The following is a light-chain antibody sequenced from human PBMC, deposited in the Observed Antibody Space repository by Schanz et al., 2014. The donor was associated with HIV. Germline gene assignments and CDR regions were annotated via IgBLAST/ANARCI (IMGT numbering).Light chain of an antibody. J-gene: IGLJ3*02. CDR3: ATWVDSLNGWV. CDR1: DSNTGSNP. CDR2: GTD. Sequence: QSVLTQPPSASGTPGQGVTISCSGSDSNTGSNPVNWYQPLPGAAPKLLIYGTDQRPSGVPDRVSGSRSGTSASLAISGLQSEDEADYYCATWVDSLNGWVFGGGTKLTVL. V-gene: IGLV1-44*01.